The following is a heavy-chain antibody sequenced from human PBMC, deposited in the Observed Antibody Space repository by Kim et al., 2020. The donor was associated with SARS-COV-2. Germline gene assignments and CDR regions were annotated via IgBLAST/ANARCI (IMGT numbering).Heavy chain of an antibody. J-gene: IGHJ6*02. Sequence: GGSLRLSCAASGFTFSSYAMHWVRQAPGKGLEWVAVISYDGSNKYYVDSVKGRFTISRDNSKNTLYLQMNSLRAEDTAVYYCARGARYFDWLLRNYYGMDVWGQGTTVTVSS. D-gene: IGHD3-9*01. V-gene: IGHV3-30*04. CDR3: ARGARYFDWLLRNYYGMDV. CDR1: GFTFSSYA. CDR2: ISYDGSNK.